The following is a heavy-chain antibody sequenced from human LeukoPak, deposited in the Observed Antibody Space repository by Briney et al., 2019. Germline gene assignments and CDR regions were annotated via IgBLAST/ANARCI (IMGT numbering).Heavy chain of an antibody. CDR3: AKSSSGWYNDFDY. V-gene: IGHV1-2*02. J-gene: IGHJ4*02. CDR2: INPNSGGT. D-gene: IGHD6-19*01. Sequence: RRASVKVSCKASGYTFTGYYMHWVRQAPGQGLEWMGWINPNSGGTNYAQKFQGRVTMTRDTSISTAYMELSRLRSDDTAVYYCAKSSSGWYNDFDYWGQGTLVTVSS. CDR1: GYTFTGYY.